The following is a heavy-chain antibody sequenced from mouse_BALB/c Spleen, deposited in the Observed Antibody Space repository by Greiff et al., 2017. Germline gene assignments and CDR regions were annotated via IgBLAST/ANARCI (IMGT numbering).Heavy chain of an antibody. Sequence: EVQLVESGPGLVKPSQSLSLTCTVTGYSITSDYAWNWIRQFPGNKLEWMGYISYSGSTSYNPSLKSRISITRDTSKNQFFLQLNSVTTEDTATYYCASSIYYDYDRYAMDYWGQGTSVTVSS. V-gene: IGHV3-2*02. D-gene: IGHD2-4*01. CDR3: ASSIYYDYDRYAMDY. J-gene: IGHJ4*01. CDR2: ISYSGST. CDR1: GYSITSDYA.